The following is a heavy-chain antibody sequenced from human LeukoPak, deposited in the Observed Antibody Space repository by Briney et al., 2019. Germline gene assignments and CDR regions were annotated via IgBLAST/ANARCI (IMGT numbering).Heavy chain of an antibody. J-gene: IGHJ3*01. Sequence: SETLSLTCTVSGASITSSNHFWGWIRQPPGEGLEWIGTIYYGGSPHSNPSLKSRVTISIDASKNQFSLRLSSVTAADTAVYYCAVAGARYSDTGGLYAFDFWGRGTMVTVSS. V-gene: IGHV4-39*01. CDR1: GASITSSNHF. CDR3: AVAGARYSDTGGLYAFDF. D-gene: IGHD2-8*02. CDR2: IYYGGSP.